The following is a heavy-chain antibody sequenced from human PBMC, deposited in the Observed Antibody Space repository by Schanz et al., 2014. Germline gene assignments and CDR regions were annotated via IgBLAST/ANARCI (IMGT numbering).Heavy chain of an antibody. D-gene: IGHD1-26*01. CDR1: GFTFSSNS. CDR3: ARGGSGSHYRLDY. CDR2: ITYNGGTI. J-gene: IGHJ4*02. V-gene: IGHV3-48*01. Sequence: VQLVESGGGLVQPGGSLRLSCAASGFTFSSNSMNWVRQAPGKGLEWISYITYNGGTIYYADSMKGRFTVSRDNAENALYLQMNSLRAEDTGLYFCARGGSGSHYRLDYWGQGTLVTVSS.